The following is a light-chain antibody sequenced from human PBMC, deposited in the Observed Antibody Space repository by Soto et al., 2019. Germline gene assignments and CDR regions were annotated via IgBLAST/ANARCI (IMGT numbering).Light chain of an antibody. Sequence: EIVLTQSPGTLSLSPGERATLSCRASQSVSSSYLAWYQQKPGQGPRLLIYATSSRATGIPDRFSGSGSGTDFTLTISRLEPEDFAVYYCQQYGSSPWTFGQGTKVEIK. CDR1: QSVSSSY. J-gene: IGKJ1*01. CDR2: ATS. CDR3: QQYGSSPWT. V-gene: IGKV3-20*01.